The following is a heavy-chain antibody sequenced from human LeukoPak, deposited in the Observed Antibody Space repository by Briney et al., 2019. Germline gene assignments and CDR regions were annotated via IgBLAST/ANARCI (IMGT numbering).Heavy chain of an antibody. Sequence: GGSLRLSCAASGFTFYDYAMHWVRQAPGKGLEWVSGISWNSGSIGYADSVKGRFTISRDNAKNSLYLQMNSLRAEDTAVYYCARDYRDDYGDYGIDYWGQGTLVTVSS. CDR3: ARDYRDDYGDYGIDY. CDR1: GFTFYDYA. J-gene: IGHJ4*02. CDR2: ISWNSGSI. D-gene: IGHD4-17*01. V-gene: IGHV3-9*01.